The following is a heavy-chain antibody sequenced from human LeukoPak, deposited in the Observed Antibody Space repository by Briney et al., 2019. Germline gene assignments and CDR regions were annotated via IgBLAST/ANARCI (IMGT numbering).Heavy chain of an antibody. D-gene: IGHD3-10*01. V-gene: IGHV4-34*01. CDR1: GGSFSGYY. CDR2: INHSGST. Sequence: SETLSLTCAVYGGSFSGYYWSWLRQPPGKGLEWIGEINHSGSTNYNPSLKSRVTISVDTSKNQFSLKLSSVTAADTAVYYCARGGWSYMGDDAFDIWGQGTMVTVSS. J-gene: IGHJ3*02. CDR3: ARGGWSYMGDDAFDI.